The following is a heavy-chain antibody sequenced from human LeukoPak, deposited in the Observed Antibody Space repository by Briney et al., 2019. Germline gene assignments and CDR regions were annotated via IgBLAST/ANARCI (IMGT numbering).Heavy chain of an antibody. J-gene: IGHJ1*01. V-gene: IGHV5-51*01. CDR1: GYSFTSYW. Sequence: GESLKISCKGSGYSFTSYWIGWVRQMPGKGLEWMGIIYPGDSDTKYSPSFQGQVTISADKSINTVYLQWSSLKASDTAMYYCARLAYCGGDCYRTTRGYFQHWGQGTLATVSS. D-gene: IGHD2-21*02. CDR3: ARLAYCGGDCYRTTRGYFQH. CDR2: IYPGDSDT.